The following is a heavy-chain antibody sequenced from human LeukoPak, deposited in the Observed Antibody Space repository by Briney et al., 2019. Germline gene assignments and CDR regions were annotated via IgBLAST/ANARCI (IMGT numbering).Heavy chain of an antibody. CDR1: GFTFSSYS. D-gene: IGHD4-17*01. J-gene: IGHJ4*02. CDR3: ASAPTDYVETSWYYFDY. CDR2: ISSDSSYI. Sequence: GGSLRLSCEASGFTFSSYSMSWVRQAPGKGLEWVSYISSDSSYIYYADSLKRRLTISRDNAKNSLYLQIDSLRAEDTAVYYCASAPTDYVETSWYYFDYWGQGTLVTVSS. V-gene: IGHV3-21*05.